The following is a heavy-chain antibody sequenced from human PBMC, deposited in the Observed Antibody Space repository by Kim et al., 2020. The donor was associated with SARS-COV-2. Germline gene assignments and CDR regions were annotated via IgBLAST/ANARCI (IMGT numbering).Heavy chain of an antibody. V-gene: IGHV3-7*05. Sequence: GGSLRLSCAVSGFTFSKSWMTWVRQAPGTGLEWVAHIKEDGGKIYYVDSVKGRFTISRDNTKNSLFLQMNSLRADDTAVYYCVVGLGAFWGQGVPVTVSS. J-gene: IGHJ4*02. D-gene: IGHD3-16*01. CDR2: IKEDGGKI. CDR3: VVGLGAF. CDR1: GFTFSKSW.